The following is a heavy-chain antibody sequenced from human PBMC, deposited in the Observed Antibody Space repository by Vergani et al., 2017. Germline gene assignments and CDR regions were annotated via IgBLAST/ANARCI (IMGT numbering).Heavy chain of an antibody. J-gene: IGHJ3*02. CDR3: ARGSGSGWYLGAFDI. D-gene: IGHD6-19*01. V-gene: IGHV3-11*03. CDR1: GFTFSDYY. CDR2: ISSSSSYT. Sequence: VQLLESGGGLVQPGGSLRLSCAASGFTFSDYYMSWIRQAPGKGLEWVSYISSSSSYTNYADSVKGRFTISRDNAKNSLYLQMNSLRAEDTAVYYCARGSGSGWYLGAFDIWGQGTMVTVSS.